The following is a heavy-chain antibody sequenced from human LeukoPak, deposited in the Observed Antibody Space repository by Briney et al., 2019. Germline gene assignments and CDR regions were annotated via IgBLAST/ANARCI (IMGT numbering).Heavy chain of an antibody. V-gene: IGHV3-7*01. D-gene: IGHD1-7*01. J-gene: IGHJ4*02. Sequence: GGSLRLSCAASGFSFSSTWMSWVRQAPGKGLEWVANIKEDGSERNYVDSVRGRFTISRDNAKNSLYLQMNSLRAEDTAVYYCARMMYNWNYVYFDYWGQGTLVTVSS. CDR1: GFSFSSTW. CDR3: ARMMYNWNYVYFDY. CDR2: IKEDGSER.